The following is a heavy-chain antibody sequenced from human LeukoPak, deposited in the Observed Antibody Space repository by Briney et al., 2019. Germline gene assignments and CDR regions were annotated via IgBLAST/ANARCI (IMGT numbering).Heavy chain of an antibody. V-gene: IGHV1-18*01. CDR3: AREGQWLAIGLDF. J-gene: IGHJ4*02. CDR1: GYSFTRYA. Sequence: ASVKVSCKTSGYSFTRYAISWMRQAPGQGLEWMGWISTYDHTTKYPQKVQGRVTMTTDTSTTTAYMELRSLTSDDTAVYYCAREGQWLAIGLDFWGQGTLVTVSS. CDR2: ISTYDHTT. D-gene: IGHD6-19*01.